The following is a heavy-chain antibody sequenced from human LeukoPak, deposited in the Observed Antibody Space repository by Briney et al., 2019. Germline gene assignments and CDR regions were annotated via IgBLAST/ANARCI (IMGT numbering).Heavy chain of an antibody. Sequence: GGSLRLSCAASGFTFSRYGMHWVRQAPGKGLEWVAGIWYDGSNKYYADSVKGRFTISRDNSKNTLYLQMNSLRAEDTAVYYCAREGLGYCTNGVCYEVFDPWGQGTLVTVSS. CDR1: GFTFSRYG. CDR2: IWYDGSNK. CDR3: AREGLGYCTNGVCYEVFDP. J-gene: IGHJ5*02. D-gene: IGHD2-8*01. V-gene: IGHV3-33*01.